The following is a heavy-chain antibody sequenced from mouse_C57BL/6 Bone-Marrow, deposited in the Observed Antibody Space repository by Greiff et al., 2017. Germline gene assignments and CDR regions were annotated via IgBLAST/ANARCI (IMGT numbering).Heavy chain of an antibody. CDR1: GFNIKDDY. CDR3: TTLYDGY. J-gene: IGHJ2*01. Sequence: EVQGVESGAELVRPGASVKLSCTASGFNIKDDYMHWVKQRPEQGLEWIGWIDPENGDTEYASKFQGKATITADTSSNTAYLQLSSLTSEDTAVYYCTTLYDGYWGQGTTLTVSS. V-gene: IGHV14-4*01. CDR2: IDPENGDT. D-gene: IGHD2-3*01.